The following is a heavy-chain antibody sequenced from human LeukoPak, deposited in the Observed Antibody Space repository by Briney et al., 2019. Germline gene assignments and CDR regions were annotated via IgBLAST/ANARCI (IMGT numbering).Heavy chain of an antibody. CDR1: GFTFSSYS. CDR3: ARDGSGFDY. V-gene: IGHV3-48*01. D-gene: IGHD6-19*01. CDR2: ISSSSSTI. J-gene: IGHJ4*02. Sequence: GGSLRLSCAASGFTFSSYSMNWVRQAPGKGLEWVSYISSSSSTIYYADSVKGRFTISRDNAKNSLYLQMNSLRAEDTAVYYCARDGSGFDYWGQGTLVTVSS.